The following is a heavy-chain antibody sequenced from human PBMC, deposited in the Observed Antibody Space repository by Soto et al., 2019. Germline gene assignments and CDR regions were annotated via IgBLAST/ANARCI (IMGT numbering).Heavy chain of an antibody. V-gene: IGHV1-69*13. D-gene: IGHD1-26*01. J-gene: IGHJ6*02. CDR2: IIPIFGTA. CDR3: ARGIVGGTGVYYYYYGMDV. CDR1: GGTFSSYA. Sequence: GASVKVSCKASGGTFSSYAISWVRQAPGQGLEWMGGIIPIFGTANYAQKFQGRVTITADESTSTAYMELSSLRSEDTAVYYCARGIVGGTGVYYYYYGMDVWGQGTTVTVSS.